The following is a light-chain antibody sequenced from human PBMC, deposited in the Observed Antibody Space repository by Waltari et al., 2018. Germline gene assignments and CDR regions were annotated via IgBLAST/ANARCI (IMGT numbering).Light chain of an antibody. CDR2: DAS. V-gene: IGKV1-5*01. CDR3: QQYNHWT. Sequence: DIQMTQSPSTLSASVGDRVTISCRPSRSISSWLAWYQQKPGKAPKLLIYDASSLESGVPSRFSGSGAGTEFTLTISSLQPDDFATYYCQQYNHWTFDQGTKVEIK. J-gene: IGKJ1*01. CDR1: RSISSW.